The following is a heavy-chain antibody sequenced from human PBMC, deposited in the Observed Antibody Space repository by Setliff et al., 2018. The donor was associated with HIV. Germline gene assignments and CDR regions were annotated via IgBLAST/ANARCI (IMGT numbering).Heavy chain of an antibody. CDR2: VYYSGST. Sequence: SETLSLTCTVSGGSISSSHYYWGWIRQPPGKGLEWIGTVYYSGSTYYNPSLKSRVTISVDTAKKQFSLRLRSVTATDTAVYYCAMSYCSSGSCYPKAAFDIWGRGTMVTVSS. CDR1: GGSISSSHYY. J-gene: IGHJ3*02. D-gene: IGHD2-15*01. CDR3: AMSYCSSGSCYPKAAFDI. V-gene: IGHV4-39*01.